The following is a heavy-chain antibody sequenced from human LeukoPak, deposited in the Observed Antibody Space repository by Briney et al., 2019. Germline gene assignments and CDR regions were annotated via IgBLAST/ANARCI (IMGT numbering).Heavy chain of an antibody. CDR3: ATDQKAVAGTQFDY. J-gene: IGHJ4*02. CDR2: ISGSGGST. CDR1: GFTFSSYV. D-gene: IGHD6-19*01. Sequence: GGSLRLSCAASGFTFSSYVMSWVRQAPGKGLEWVSAISGSGGSTYYADSVKGRFTISRDNSKNTLFLKMNSLRAEDTAVYYCATDQKAVAGTQFDYWGQGTLVTVSS. V-gene: IGHV3-23*01.